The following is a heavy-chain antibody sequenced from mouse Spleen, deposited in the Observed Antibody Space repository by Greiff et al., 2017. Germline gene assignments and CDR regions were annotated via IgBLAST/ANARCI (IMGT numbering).Heavy chain of an antibody. CDR2: IYPGDGDT. V-gene: IGHV1-80*01. Sequence: QVQLMESGAELVKPGASVKISCKASGYAFSSYWMNWVKQRPGKGLEWIGQIYPGDGDTNYNGKLKGKATLTADKSSSTAYMQLSSLTSEDSAVYFCARWRGYPFAYWGQGTLVTVSA. J-gene: IGHJ3*01. CDR1: GYAFSSYW. CDR3: ARWRGYPFAY.